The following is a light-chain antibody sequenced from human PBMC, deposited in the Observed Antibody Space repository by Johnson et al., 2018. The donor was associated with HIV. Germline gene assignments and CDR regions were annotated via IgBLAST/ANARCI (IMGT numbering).Light chain of an antibody. Sequence: QSVLTQPPSVSAAPGQKVTISCSGSSSDMGNYAVSWYQQLPGTAPKLLIYDNNKRPSGIPDRFSGSKSGTSATLGITGLQTGDEADYYCGTWDSTLSAGGYVFGTGTKVTVL. CDR1: SSDMGNYA. CDR2: DNN. CDR3: GTWDSTLSAGGYV. J-gene: IGLJ1*01. V-gene: IGLV1-51*01.